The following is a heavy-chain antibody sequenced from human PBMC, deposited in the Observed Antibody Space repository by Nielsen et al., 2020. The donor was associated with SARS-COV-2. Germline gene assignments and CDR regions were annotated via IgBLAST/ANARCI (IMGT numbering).Heavy chain of an antibody. J-gene: IGHJ4*02. V-gene: IGHV3-21*01. D-gene: IGHD3-16*01. CDR3: ARDSRADYVWGSYAADFDY. CDR2: ISSSSSYI. Sequence: VRQAPGKGLEWVSSISSSSSYIYYADSVKGRFTISRDNAKNSLYLQMNSLRDEDTAVYYCARDSRADYVWGSYAADFDYWGQGTLVTVSS.